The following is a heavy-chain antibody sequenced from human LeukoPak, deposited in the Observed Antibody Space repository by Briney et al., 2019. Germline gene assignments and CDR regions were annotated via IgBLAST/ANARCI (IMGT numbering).Heavy chain of an antibody. CDR3: ARDPGAFPYFFDC. J-gene: IGHJ4*02. Sequence: PGGSLRLSCAASGFTFNNYALTWVRQTPGKGLECVSPISGDGVSPYYADSVRGRFTISRDNSKNTLYLQMNSLRVEDTAVYFCARDPGAFPYFFDCWGQGTLVTVSS. V-gene: IGHV3-23*01. D-gene: IGHD4/OR15-4a*01. CDR2: ISGDGVSP. CDR1: GFTFNNYA.